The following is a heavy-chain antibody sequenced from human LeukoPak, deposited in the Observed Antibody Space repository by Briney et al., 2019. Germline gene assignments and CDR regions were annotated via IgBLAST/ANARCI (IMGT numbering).Heavy chain of an antibody. CDR3: ARDWFRYSSGWSVGDY. CDR1: RYTFTSYA. J-gene: IGHJ4*02. V-gene: IGHV7-4-1*02. CDR2: INTNTGNP. Sequence: ASVKVSCKASRYTFTSYAMNWVRQAPGQGLEWMGWINTNTGNPTYAQGFTGRFVFSLDTSVSTAYLQISSLKAEDTAVYYCARDWFRYSSGWSVGDYWGQGTLVTVSS. D-gene: IGHD6-19*01.